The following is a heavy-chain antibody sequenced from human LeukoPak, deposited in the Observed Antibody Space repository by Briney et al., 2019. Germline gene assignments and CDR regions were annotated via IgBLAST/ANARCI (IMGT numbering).Heavy chain of an antibody. CDR3: ASSHCSSTSCHFDY. Sequence: GASVKVSCKASGGTFSSYAISWVRQAPGQGLEWMGRIIPILGIANYAQKFQGRVTITADKSTSTAYMELSSLRSEDTAVYYCASSHCSSTSCHFDYWGQGTLVTVSS. D-gene: IGHD2-2*01. CDR2: IIPILGIA. J-gene: IGHJ4*02. CDR1: GGTFSSYA. V-gene: IGHV1-69*04.